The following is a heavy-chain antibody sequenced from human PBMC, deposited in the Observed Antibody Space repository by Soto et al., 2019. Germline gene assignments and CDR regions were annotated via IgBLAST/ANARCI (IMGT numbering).Heavy chain of an antibody. J-gene: IGHJ3*02. Sequence: GGSLRLSCSASGFTFSSYAMHWVRQAPGKGLDYVSAISSNGGSTYYADSVKGRFTISRDNSKNTLYLQMSSLRAEDTAVYYCVKEGYSGSTYAFDIWGQGTMVTVSS. D-gene: IGHD1-26*01. CDR2: ISSNGGST. CDR1: GFTFSSYA. V-gene: IGHV3-64D*06. CDR3: VKEGYSGSTYAFDI.